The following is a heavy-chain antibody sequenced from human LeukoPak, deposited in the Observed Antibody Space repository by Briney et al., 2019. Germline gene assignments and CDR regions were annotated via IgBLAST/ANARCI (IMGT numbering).Heavy chain of an antibody. CDR2: IWYDGSNK. V-gene: IGHV3-33*06. D-gene: IGHD1-14*01. J-gene: IGHJ6*04. CDR1: GFTFSSYG. Sequence: GGSLRLSCAASGFTFSSYGMHWVRQAPGKGLEWAAVIWYDGSNKYYADSVKGRFTISRDNSKNTLYLQMNSLRAEDTAVYYCAKGSRYGPFVPLDVWGKGTTVTVSS. CDR3: AKGSRYGPFVPLDV.